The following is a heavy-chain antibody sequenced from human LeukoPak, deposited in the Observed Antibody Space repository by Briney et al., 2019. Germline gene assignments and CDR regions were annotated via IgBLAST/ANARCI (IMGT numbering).Heavy chain of an antibody. J-gene: IGHJ4*02. CDR1: GFTFNNYA. CDR3: IADTAGDLAF. CDR2: ILSNSAAI. D-gene: IGHD3-16*01. V-gene: IGHV3-9*01. Sequence: GGSLRLSCATSGFTFNNYALHWVRQAPGKGLEWVSGILSNSAAIGYGDSVKGRFTISRDAATNSLYLQMNSLEIEDTALYYCIADTAGDLAFWGQGTLVIVSS.